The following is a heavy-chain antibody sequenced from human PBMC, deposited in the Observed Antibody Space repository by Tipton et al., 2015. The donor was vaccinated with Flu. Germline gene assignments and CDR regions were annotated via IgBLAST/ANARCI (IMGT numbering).Heavy chain of an antibody. V-gene: IGHV3-30-3*01. J-gene: IGHJ4*02. CDR1: GFTSSSYA. CDR3: ARDVRTRPGGVDC. CDR2: ISYDGSNK. Sequence: SLRLSCAASGFTSSSYAMHWVRQAPGKGLEWVAVISYDGSNKYYADSVKGRFTISRDNSKNTLYLQMNSLRAEDTAVYYCARDVRTRPGGVDCWGQGTLVPVSS. D-gene: IGHD2-8*01.